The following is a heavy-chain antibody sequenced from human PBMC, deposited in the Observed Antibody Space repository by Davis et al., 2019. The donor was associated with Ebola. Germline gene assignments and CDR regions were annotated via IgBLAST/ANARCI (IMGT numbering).Heavy chain of an antibody. CDR3: ARDILDWHTDDTLLRYFDWARYYGMDV. CDR1: GYTFTGYY. D-gene: IGHD3-9*01. V-gene: IGHV1-2*06. CDR2: INPNSGGT. J-gene: IGHJ6*04. Sequence: ASVKVSCKASGYTFTGYYMHWVRQAPGQGLEWMGRINPNSGGTNYAQKFQGRVTMTRDTSISTAYMELSRLRSDDTAVYYCARDILDWHTDDTLLRYFDWARYYGMDVWGKGTTVTVSS.